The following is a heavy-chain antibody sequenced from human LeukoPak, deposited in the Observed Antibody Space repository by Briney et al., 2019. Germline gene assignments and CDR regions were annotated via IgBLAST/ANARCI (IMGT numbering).Heavy chain of an antibody. CDR2: IYNSGGT. V-gene: IGHV3-66*01. Sequence: GGSLRLSCAASGFTVSSKYMSWVRQAPGKGLEWLSVIYNSGGTYYADSVKGRFTISRDNSKNTLYLQMNSLRVEDTAVYFCASDCSASSSDYYPLGYWGQGTLVTVSS. D-gene: IGHD3-22*01. CDR1: GFTVSSKY. CDR3: ASDCSASSSDYYPLGY. J-gene: IGHJ4*02.